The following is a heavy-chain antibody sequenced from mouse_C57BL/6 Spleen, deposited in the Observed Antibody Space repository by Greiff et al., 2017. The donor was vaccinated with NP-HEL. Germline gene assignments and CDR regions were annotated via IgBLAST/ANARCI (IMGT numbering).Heavy chain of an antibody. D-gene: IGHD2-4*01. CDR1: GFTFTDYY. V-gene: IGHV7-3*01. J-gene: IGHJ2*01. CDR2: IRNKANGYTT. CDR3: ASLYYDYDGYYFDY. Sequence: EVKLVESGGGLVQPGGSLSLSCAASGFTFTDYYMSWVRQPPGKALEWLGFIRNKANGYTTEYSASVKGRFTISRGNSQSILYLQMNALRAEDSATYYCASLYYDYDGYYFDYWGQGTTLTVSS.